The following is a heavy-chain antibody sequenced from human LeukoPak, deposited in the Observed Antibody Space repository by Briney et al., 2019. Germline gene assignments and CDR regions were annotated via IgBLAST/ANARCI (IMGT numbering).Heavy chain of an antibody. V-gene: IGHV3-9*01. CDR2: ISWNRGRI. CDR3: AKDFGYSCGYGFDY. J-gene: IGHJ4*02. CDR1: GFTFDDYA. Sequence: PGGSLRLSCAASGFTFDDYAMHWVRQAPGKGLEWVSGISWNRGRIAYADSVKGRFTISRDNAKNSLYLQMNSLRAEDTALYYCAKDFGYSCGYGFDYWGQGTLVTVSS. D-gene: IGHD5-18*01.